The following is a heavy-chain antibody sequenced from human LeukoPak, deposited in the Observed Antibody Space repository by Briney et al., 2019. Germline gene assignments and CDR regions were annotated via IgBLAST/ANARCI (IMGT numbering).Heavy chain of an antibody. V-gene: IGHV4-39*07. CDR2: IYYGGST. CDR1: GGSISSGSYY. D-gene: IGHD6-13*01. Sequence: SETLSLTCTVSGGSISSGSYYWGWIRQPPGKGLEWIGSIYYGGSTYYNPSLKSRVTISVDTSKNQFSLKLSSVTAADTAVYYCARDGDSSSWYWGYFDYWGQGTLVTVSS. J-gene: IGHJ4*02. CDR3: ARDGDSSSWYWGYFDY.